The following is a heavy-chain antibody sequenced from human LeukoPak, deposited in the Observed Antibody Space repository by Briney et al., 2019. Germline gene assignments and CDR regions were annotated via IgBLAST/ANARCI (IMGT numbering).Heavy chain of an antibody. J-gene: IGHJ3*02. CDR2: IYYSGST. CDR3: ARPVEMATMMAFDI. Sequence: SETLSLTCTVSGGSISSYYWSWIRQTPGKGLEWIGYIYYSGSTNYNPSLKSRVTISVDTSKNQFSLKLSSVTAADTAVYYCARPVEMATMMAFDIWGQGTMVTVSS. CDR1: GGSISSYY. D-gene: IGHD5-24*01. V-gene: IGHV4-59*01.